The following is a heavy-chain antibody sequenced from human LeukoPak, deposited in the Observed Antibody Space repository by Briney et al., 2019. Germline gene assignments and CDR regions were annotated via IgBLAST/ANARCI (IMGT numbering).Heavy chain of an antibody. CDR3: AREWFGELAYYYGMDV. Sequence: SVKVSCKASGGTFSSYTISWVRQTPGQGLEWMGRIIPILGIANYAQKFQGRVTITADKSTSTAYMELSSLRSEDTAVYYCAREWFGELAYYYGMDVWGQGTTVTVSS. CDR1: GGTFSSYT. J-gene: IGHJ6*02. D-gene: IGHD3-10*01. CDR2: IIPILGIA. V-gene: IGHV1-69*04.